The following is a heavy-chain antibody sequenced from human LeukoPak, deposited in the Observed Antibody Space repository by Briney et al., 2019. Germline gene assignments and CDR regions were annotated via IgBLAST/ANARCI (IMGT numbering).Heavy chain of an antibody. J-gene: IGHJ4*02. Sequence: GGSLRLSCVASRFTLSNYAMHWVRQAPGKGLEWVALISYDGSNKYYADSVKGRFTISRDNSKNTLYLLMSSLRVEDTAVYYCAKRSEYGGDSNYFDYWGQGTPVTVSS. V-gene: IGHV3-30-3*02. CDR2: ISYDGSNK. CDR3: AKRSEYGGDSNYFDY. D-gene: IGHD2-21*02. CDR1: RFTLSNYA.